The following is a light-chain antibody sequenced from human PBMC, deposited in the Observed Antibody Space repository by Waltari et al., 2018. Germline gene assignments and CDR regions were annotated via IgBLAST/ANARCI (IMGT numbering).Light chain of an antibody. Sequence: SYVLTQPPSVSVAPGETARITWGGNNIERKSVHWYRQRPGQAPVLVISDDSDRPSGIPERFSGSNSGNTATLTISRVEAGDEADYYCQVWDANTDPGVFGTGTEVTVL. CDR1: NIERKS. CDR2: DDS. V-gene: IGLV3-21*01. J-gene: IGLJ1*01. CDR3: QVWDANTDPGV.